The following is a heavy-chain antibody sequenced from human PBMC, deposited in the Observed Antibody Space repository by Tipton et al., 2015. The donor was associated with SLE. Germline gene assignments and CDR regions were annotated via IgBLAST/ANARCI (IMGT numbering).Heavy chain of an antibody. CDR3: ARADWSGYLFGY. CDR2: IYYSGST. D-gene: IGHD3-3*01. CDR1: GGSISSGSYY. Sequence: TLSLTCTVSGGSISSGSYYWSWIRQPPGKGLEWIGYIYYSGSTNYNPSLESRVTISVDTSKNQFSLKLSSVTAADTAVYYCARADWSGYLFGYWGQGTLVTVSS. J-gene: IGHJ4*02. V-gene: IGHV4-61*01.